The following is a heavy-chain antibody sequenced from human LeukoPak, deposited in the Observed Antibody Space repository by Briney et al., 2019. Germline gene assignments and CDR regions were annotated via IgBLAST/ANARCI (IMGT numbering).Heavy chain of an antibody. Sequence: GGSLRLSCAASGFTFSRYEMNWVRQAPGKGLEWVSYISSSGSTIYYADSVKGRFTISRDNAKKSLYLQMNSLRAEDTAVYYCARDYTGGWNDYWGQGIRVTVSS. CDR2: ISSSGSTI. D-gene: IGHD7-27*01. CDR1: GFTFSRYE. J-gene: IGHJ4*02. V-gene: IGHV3-48*03. CDR3: ARDYTGGWNDY.